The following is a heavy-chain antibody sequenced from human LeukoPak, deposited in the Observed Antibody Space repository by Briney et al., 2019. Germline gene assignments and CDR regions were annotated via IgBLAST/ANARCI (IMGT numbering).Heavy chain of an antibody. CDR1: GFTFSSYE. CDR2: ISSSSSSI. D-gene: IGHD3-3*01. Sequence: PGGSLRLSCAASGFTFSSYEMNWVRQAPGKGLEWVSYISSSSSSIYYADSVKGRFTISRDNAKNSLYLQMNSLRDEDTAVYYCARTKLRFARAESGLRYPRYFDYWGQGTLVTVSS. CDR3: ARTKLRFARAESGLRYPRYFDY. V-gene: IGHV3-48*03. J-gene: IGHJ4*02.